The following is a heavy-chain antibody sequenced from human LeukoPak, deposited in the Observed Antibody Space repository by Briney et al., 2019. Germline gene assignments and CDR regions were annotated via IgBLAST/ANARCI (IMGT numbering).Heavy chain of an antibody. Sequence: SDNLSLTCTVSGGSISSVDGYWSWLRQPPGKGLECIRYIYYSGSTYYNPSLKSRVTISVDTSKNQFSLKLSSVTAADTAVYYCAREAYYYGSGSGFDYWGQGTLVTVSS. D-gene: IGHD3-10*01. J-gene: IGHJ4*02. V-gene: IGHV4-30-4*02. CDR2: IYYSGST. CDR1: GGSISSVDGY. CDR3: AREAYYYGSGSGFDY.